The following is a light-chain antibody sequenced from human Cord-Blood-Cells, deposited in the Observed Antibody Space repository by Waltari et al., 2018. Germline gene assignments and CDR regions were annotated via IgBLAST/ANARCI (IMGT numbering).Light chain of an antibody. Sequence: DIQMTQSPSSLSASVGDRVTITCRASQSLRSYLNWYQQKPGRAPKLLIYAAPSLQSGVPSRFSGSGSGTDFTLTISSLQPEDFATYYCQQSYSTPYTFGQGTKLEIK. CDR1: QSLRSY. CDR2: AAP. CDR3: QQSYSTPYT. V-gene: IGKV1-39*01. J-gene: IGKJ2*01.